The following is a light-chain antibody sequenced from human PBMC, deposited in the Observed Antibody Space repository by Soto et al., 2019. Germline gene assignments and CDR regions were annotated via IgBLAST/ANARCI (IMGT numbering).Light chain of an antibody. CDR3: VQDYNRPYT. CDR1: QGISNA. V-gene: IGKV1-6*01. Sequence: AIQMTQSPSSLSASVGDRVTITCRASQGISNALGWYQQKPGKAPKLLIYGASSLQRGVPSRFAGSVSGTDFSLTISSLQPEDVATDYGVQDYNRPYTVCRGTKLEIK. J-gene: IGKJ2*01. CDR2: GAS.